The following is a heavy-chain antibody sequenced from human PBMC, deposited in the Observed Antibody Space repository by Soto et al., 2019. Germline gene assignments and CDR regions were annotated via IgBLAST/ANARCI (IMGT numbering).Heavy chain of an antibody. CDR3: ARDFAEIANDY. CDR1: RFSFSDYG. Sequence: GGSLRLSCAVSRFSFSDYGMNWVRRAPGKGLEWISYIHHSGSPIHYADSVRGRFTISRDDAKNSLFLQMNSLRDDDTAVYYCARDFAEIANDYWGAGTLVTVSS. CDR2: IHHSGSPI. V-gene: IGHV3-48*02. J-gene: IGHJ4*02.